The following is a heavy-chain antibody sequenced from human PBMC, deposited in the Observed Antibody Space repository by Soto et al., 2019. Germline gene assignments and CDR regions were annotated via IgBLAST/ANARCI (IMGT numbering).Heavy chain of an antibody. CDR2: IYYSGST. J-gene: IGHJ4*02. Sequence: SETLSLTCTVSGGSISSYYWSWIRQPPGKGLEWIGYIYYSGSTDYDPSLKSRVTISVDTSKNQFSLKLSSVTAADTAVYYCARRWGTYLDFWGQGTLVTVS. CDR1: GGSISSYY. CDR3: ARRWGTYLDF. V-gene: IGHV4-59*01. D-gene: IGHD7-27*01.